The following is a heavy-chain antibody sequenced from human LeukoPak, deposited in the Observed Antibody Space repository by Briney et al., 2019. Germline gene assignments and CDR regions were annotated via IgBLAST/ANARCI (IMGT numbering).Heavy chain of an antibody. CDR1: GGTFSSYA. Sequence: GASVKVSCKASGGTFSSYAISWVRQAPGQGLEWMGGIIPIFGTANYAQKFQGRVTLTADKSTSTAYMELSSLRSEDTAVYYCAREGNCSSTSCYGSTRVWFDPWGQGTLVTVSS. CDR3: AREGNCSSTSCYGSTRVWFDP. V-gene: IGHV1-69*06. CDR2: IIPIFGTA. D-gene: IGHD2-2*01. J-gene: IGHJ5*02.